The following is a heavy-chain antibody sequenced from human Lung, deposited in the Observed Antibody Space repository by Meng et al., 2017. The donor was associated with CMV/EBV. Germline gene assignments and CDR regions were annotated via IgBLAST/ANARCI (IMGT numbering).Heavy chain of an antibody. D-gene: IGHD6-19*01. CDR3: AKDFTQLAVAGIPYYFDY. Sequence: SCAASGFTFSSYGMHWVRQAPGKGLEWVAFIRYDGSNKYYADSVKGRFTISRDNSKNTLYLQMNSLRAEDTAVYYCAKDFTQLAVAGIPYYFDYWXQGTLVTVSS. J-gene: IGHJ4*02. CDR2: IRYDGSNK. CDR1: GFTFSSYG. V-gene: IGHV3-30*02.